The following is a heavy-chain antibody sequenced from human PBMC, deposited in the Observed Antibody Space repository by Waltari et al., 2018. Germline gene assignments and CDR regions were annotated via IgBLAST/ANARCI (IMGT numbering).Heavy chain of an antibody. CDR2: INKSGSS. CDR1: GYSISSGYY. CDR3: ARRAAITAAGPTYYMDV. V-gene: IGHV4-38-2*01. J-gene: IGHJ6*03. D-gene: IGHD6-13*01. Sequence: QVQLQGSGPGLVKPSETLSLTCAVSGYSISSGYYWGWIRQPPGKGQGWIRNINKSGSSTTNHALKGRGTITVETAKNQYTLKLSTVTAADTAMYYCARRAAITAAGPTYYMDVWGKGTTVTVSS.